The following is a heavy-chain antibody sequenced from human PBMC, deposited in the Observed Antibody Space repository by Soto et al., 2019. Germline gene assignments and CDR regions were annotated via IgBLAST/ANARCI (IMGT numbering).Heavy chain of an antibody. CDR1: GFTFDSYS. J-gene: IGHJ2*01. Sequence: EEQLVESGGGLVQPGGSLRLSCAASGFTFDSYSMNWVRQAPGRGLEWVSYISSGSATIYYADSVKGRFTISRDNGKNSLYLQMNSLRDEDTAVYYCARDSASYSSSSGSYGYFDLCGRGTLVTVSS. D-gene: IGHD6-6*01. CDR3: ARDSASYSSSSGSYGYFDL. CDR2: ISSGSATI. V-gene: IGHV3-48*02.